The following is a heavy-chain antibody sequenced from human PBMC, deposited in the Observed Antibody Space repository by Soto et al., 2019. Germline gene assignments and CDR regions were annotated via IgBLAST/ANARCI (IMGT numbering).Heavy chain of an antibody. V-gene: IGHV5-10-1*01. Sequence: LGESLKISCKGSGYSFTTSWITLVRQMPGKGVEWMGRIDPSDSYINYNPSFQGHVTISADKSISTAFLQWSSLKASDTAIYYCTSGKFYGSPWPGWGQGTLVTVSS. J-gene: IGHJ4*02. CDR2: IDPSDSYI. CDR3: TSGKFYGSPWPG. D-gene: IGHD1-26*01. CDR1: GYSFTTSW.